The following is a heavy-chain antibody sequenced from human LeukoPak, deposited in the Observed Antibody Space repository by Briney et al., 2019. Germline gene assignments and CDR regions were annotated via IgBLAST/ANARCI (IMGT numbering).Heavy chain of an antibody. J-gene: IGHJ5*02. CDR3: ARVGVGSYNWFDP. V-gene: IGHV3-74*01. CDR1: GFTFISYW. CDR2: VNADGSST. Sequence: GGSLRLSCAASGFTFISYWMHWVRQAPGKGLVWVSRVNADGSSTSYADSVKGRFTISRDNAENTLYLQMNSLRAEDTAVYYCARVGVGSYNWFDPWGLGTMVTVSS. D-gene: IGHD2-15*01.